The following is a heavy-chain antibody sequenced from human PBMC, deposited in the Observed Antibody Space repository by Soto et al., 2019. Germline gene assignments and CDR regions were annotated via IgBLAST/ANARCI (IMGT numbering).Heavy chain of an antibody. Sequence: GGSLRLSCAASGFTFSSYAMNWVRQTPGQGLEWVSSITGSGDGAFYADSVKGRFSISRDNSKNTLYLQMNSLRVEDTAVYYCTKASGSYLSFPRFEPWGQGTLVTVSS. D-gene: IGHD1-26*01. CDR3: TKASGSYLSFPRFEP. CDR1: GFTFSSYA. CDR2: ITGSGDGA. J-gene: IGHJ5*02. V-gene: IGHV3-23*01.